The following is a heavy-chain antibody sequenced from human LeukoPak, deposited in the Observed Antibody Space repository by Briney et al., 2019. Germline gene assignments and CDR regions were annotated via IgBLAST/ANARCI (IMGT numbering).Heavy chain of an antibody. CDR1: GGTFSSYA. J-gene: IGHJ4*02. CDR2: IIPIFGTA. V-gene: IGHV1-69*05. D-gene: IGHD2-15*01. Sequence: ASVKVSCKASGGTFSSYAISWVRQAPGQGLEWMGRIIPIFGTANYAQKFQGRVTITTDESTSTAYMELSSLRSEDTAVYYCARGYCSGGSCYPPEYYFDYWGQGTLVTVSS. CDR3: ARGYCSGGSCYPPEYYFDY.